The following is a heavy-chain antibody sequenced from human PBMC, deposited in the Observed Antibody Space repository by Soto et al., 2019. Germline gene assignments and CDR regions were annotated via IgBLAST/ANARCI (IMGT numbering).Heavy chain of an antibody. Sequence: EVQLVESGGGLVKPGGSLRLSCAASGFTFSNAWMSWVRQAPGKGLEWVGRIKSKTDGGTTDYAAPVKGRFTISRDESKTTLYLQRNSLKTEDTAVYYCTTLLDIVVVVADTTGFQGGQGTLVTVSS. CDR3: TTLLDIVVVVADTTGFQ. D-gene: IGHD2-15*01. V-gene: IGHV3-15*01. CDR1: GFTFSNAW. J-gene: IGHJ4*02. CDR2: IKSKTDGGTT.